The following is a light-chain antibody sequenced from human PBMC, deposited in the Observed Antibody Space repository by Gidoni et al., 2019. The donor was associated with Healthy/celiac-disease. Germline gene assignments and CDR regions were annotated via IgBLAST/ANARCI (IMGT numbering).Light chain of an antibody. CDR2: GAS. J-gene: IGKJ1*01. Sequence: ELVLTPSPGTLSLPPGERATLSCRASQSVGSSYLAWYQQQPGQAPRLLIYGASSRATGIPDRFSSSGSGTDFTLTISRLEHEDVAVYYCQQSDSSPRTFGQGTKVEIK. V-gene: IGKV3-20*01. CDR3: QQSDSSPRT. CDR1: QSVGSSY.